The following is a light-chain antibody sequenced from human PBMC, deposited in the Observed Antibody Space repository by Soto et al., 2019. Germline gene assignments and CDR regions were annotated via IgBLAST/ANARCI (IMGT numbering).Light chain of an antibody. CDR1: QSISGY. Sequence: DIQMTQKPSSLSASVGDRFTITCRASQSISGYLNWYQQKPGKAPNLLIYAASSLQSGVPSRFSGSGSGTDFTLTINSLHPEDFATYYCQQSYSTPITFGQGTLLEVK. CDR2: AAS. CDR3: QQSYSTPIT. J-gene: IGKJ5*01. V-gene: IGKV1-39*01.